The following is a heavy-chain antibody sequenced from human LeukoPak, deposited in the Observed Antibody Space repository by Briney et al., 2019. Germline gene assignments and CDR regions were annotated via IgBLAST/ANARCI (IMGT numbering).Heavy chain of an antibody. D-gene: IGHD6-13*01. CDR1: GGSISSSNW. Sequence: PSGTLSLTCAVSGGSISSSNWWSWVRQPPGKGLEWIGEIYHSGSTNYNPSLKSRVTISVDKSKNQFSLKLSSVTAADTAVYYCASSPPVPRIAAAGITRWFDPWGQGTLVTVSS. J-gene: IGHJ5*02. CDR3: ASSPPVPRIAAAGITRWFDP. CDR2: IYHSGST. V-gene: IGHV4-4*02.